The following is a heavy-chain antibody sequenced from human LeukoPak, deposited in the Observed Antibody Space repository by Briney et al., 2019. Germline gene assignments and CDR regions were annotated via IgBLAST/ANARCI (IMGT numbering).Heavy chain of an antibody. J-gene: IGHJ5*02. D-gene: IGHD3-10*01. Sequence: GASVKVSCKASGYTFTSYGISWVRQAPGQGLEWMGWISAYNGNTNYAQKLQGRVTMTTDTSTSTAYMELRSLRSDDTAVYYCAREIRRFGELKILNWFDPWGQGTLVTVSS. CDR3: AREIRRFGELKILNWFDP. CDR2: ISAYNGNT. V-gene: IGHV1-18*01. CDR1: GYTFTSYG.